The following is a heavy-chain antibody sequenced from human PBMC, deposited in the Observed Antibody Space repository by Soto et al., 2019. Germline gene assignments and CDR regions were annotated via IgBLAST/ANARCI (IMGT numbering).Heavy chain of an antibody. V-gene: IGHV3-23*01. CDR1: GITFNIYA. Sequence: EVQLLESGGDLIQPGGSLRLSCAASGITFNIYAMAWVRQAPGKGLEWVSAISRYGDFTYYADSVEGRFTISRDNSKNTPYLQMNSLRAEDTALYYCAKDRYLDHDSRGYLFDNWGQGTLVTVSS. J-gene: IGHJ4*02. CDR2: ISRYGDFT. D-gene: IGHD3-22*01. CDR3: AKDRYLDHDSRGYLFDN.